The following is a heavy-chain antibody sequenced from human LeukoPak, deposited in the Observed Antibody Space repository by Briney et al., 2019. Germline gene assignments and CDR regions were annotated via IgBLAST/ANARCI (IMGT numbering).Heavy chain of an antibody. CDR2: IYSGGST. CDR3: ARSPTHVRSKWELLSVPLEMWFDP. V-gene: IGHV3-53*01. Sequence: GGSLRLSCAASGFTVSSNYMSWVRQAPGKGLEWVSVIYSGGSTYYADSVKGRFTISRDNSKNTLYLQMNSLRAEDTAVYYCARSPTHVRSKWELLSVPLEMWFDPWGQGTLVTVSS. D-gene: IGHD1-26*01. CDR1: GFTVSSNY. J-gene: IGHJ5*02.